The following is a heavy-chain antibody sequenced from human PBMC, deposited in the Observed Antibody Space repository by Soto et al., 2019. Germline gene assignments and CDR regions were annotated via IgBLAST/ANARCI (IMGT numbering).Heavy chain of an antibody. CDR2: IYYSGST. J-gene: IGHJ4*02. D-gene: IGHD3-3*01. Sequence: SETLSLTCTVSGGSISSYYWSWIRQPPGKGLEWIGYIYYSGSTNYNPSLKSRVTISVDTSKNQFSLKLSSVTAADTAVYYCARGDDFWNPIDYWGQGTLVTVSS. V-gene: IGHV4-59*01. CDR1: GGSISSYY. CDR3: ARGDDFWNPIDY.